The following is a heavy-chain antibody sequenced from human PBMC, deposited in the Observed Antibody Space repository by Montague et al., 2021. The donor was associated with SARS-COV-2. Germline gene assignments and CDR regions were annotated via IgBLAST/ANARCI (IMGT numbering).Heavy chain of an antibody. CDR2: IGHTGSF. Sequence: SETLSLTCAVYGGSFRGHSWSWVRRTPDKSLEWMPDIGHTGSFKYNPSLKSRVTISIDAAKNQFSLRMTSVTAADTSIYYCSRGGTERSTTFGVVFFPLLDSWGQGTLVTVSS. J-gene: IGHJ4*02. CDR1: GGSFRGHS. V-gene: IGHV4-34*01. CDR3: SRGGTERSTTFGVVFFPLLDS. D-gene: IGHD3-3*01.